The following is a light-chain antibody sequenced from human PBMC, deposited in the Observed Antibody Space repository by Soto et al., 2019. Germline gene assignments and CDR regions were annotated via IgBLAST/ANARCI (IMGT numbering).Light chain of an antibody. CDR1: QSVSID. J-gene: IGKJ1*01. V-gene: IGKV3-11*01. Sequence: VMTQSPATLSVSPGERTTLSCRASQSVSIDLAWYQQKPGQAPRLLIYDASSRATGIPARFSGSGSGTDFTLTISSLEPEDFAVYYCQQRSNWPRTFGQGTKVDIK. CDR2: DAS. CDR3: QQRSNWPRT.